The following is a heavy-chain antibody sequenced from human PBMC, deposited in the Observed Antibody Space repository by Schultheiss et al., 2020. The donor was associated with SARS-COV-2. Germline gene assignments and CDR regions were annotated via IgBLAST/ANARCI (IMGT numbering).Heavy chain of an antibody. CDR1: GFTFSSYA. CDR3: ARDTGGVYYYYGMDV. Sequence: GGSLRLSCAASGFTFSSYAMHWIRQAPGKGLEWVSYISSSGSTIYYADSVKGRFTISRDNAKNSLYLQMNSLRAEDTAVYYCARDTGGVYYYYGMDVWGQGTTVTVSS. J-gene: IGHJ6*02. V-gene: IGHV3-48*04. D-gene: IGHD2-8*02. CDR2: ISSSGSTI.